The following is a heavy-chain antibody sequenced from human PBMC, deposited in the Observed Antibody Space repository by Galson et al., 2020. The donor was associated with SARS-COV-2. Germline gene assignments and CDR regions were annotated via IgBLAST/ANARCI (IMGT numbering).Heavy chain of an antibody. CDR2: MNPNSDGT. CDR3: ARGPWSEGYYTFFGMDV. V-gene: IGHV1-8*01. CDR1: GYTFTTYD. J-gene: IGHJ6*02. D-gene: IGHD2-8*02. Sequence: ASVKVSCKASGYTFTTYDINWERQATGQGLEWMGWMNPNSDGTDFAQKFQGRLTMSMDTSISTAYMELSSLRSEDTAVYYCARGPWSEGYYTFFGMDVWGQGTTVTVSS.